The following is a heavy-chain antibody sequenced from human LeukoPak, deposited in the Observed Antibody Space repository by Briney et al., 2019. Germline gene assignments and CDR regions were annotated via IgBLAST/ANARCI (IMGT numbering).Heavy chain of an antibody. Sequence: GGSLRLSCAASGFTFSSYSMNWARQAPGKGLEWVSSISSSSSYIYYADSVKGRFTISRDNAKNSLYLQMNSLRAEDTAVYYCARGRGMIRPTGRFDPWGQGTLVTVSS. CDR1: GFTFSSYS. CDR3: ARGRGMIRPTGRFDP. D-gene: IGHD3-22*01. J-gene: IGHJ5*02. CDR2: ISSSSSYI. V-gene: IGHV3-21*01.